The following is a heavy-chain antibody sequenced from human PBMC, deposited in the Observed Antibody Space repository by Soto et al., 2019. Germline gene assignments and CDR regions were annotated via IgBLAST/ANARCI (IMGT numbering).Heavy chain of an antibody. Sequence: GGSLRLSFEASGFTFSHVSMNWVLQAPLKVLQWGQSISSMSSYIYYADSVKGRFTIYRDNAKNSLYLQMNSLRAEDTAVYYCAGASLLGYCSGGSCPSLRGADAFDIWGQGTMVTVSS. J-gene: IGHJ3*02. CDR1: GFTFSHVS. CDR3: AGASLLGYCSGGSCPSLRGADAFDI. D-gene: IGHD2-15*01. V-gene: IGHV3-21*01. CDR2: ISSMSSYI.